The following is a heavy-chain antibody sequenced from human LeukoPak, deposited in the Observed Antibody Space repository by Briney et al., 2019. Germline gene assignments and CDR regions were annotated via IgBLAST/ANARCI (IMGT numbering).Heavy chain of an antibody. CDR1: GYSISSGYY. V-gene: IGHV4-38-2*02. Sequence: SETLSLTCTVSGYSISSGYYWGWIRQPPGKGLEWIGTIYHSGSTYYNPSLKSRVTISVDTSKNQFSLKLTSVTAADTAVYYCARVRGYCSRTIFYRYYFDYWGQGTLVTVSS. D-gene: IGHD2-2*01. CDR2: IYHSGST. J-gene: IGHJ4*02. CDR3: ARVRGYCSRTIFYRYYFDY.